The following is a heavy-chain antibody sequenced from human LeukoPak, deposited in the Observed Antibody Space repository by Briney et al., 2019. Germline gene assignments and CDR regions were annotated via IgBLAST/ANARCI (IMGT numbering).Heavy chain of an antibody. V-gene: IGHV3-21*01. Sequence: GGSLRLSCAASGFTFSSYNMNWVRQAPGKGLEWVSSISSSSSYIYYADSVKGRFTISRDNAKNSLYLQMNSLRAEDTAVYYCARDNGFGELSEAFDIWGQGTMVTVSS. CDR1: GFTFSSYN. CDR2: ISSSSSYI. CDR3: ARDNGFGELSEAFDI. D-gene: IGHD3-10*01. J-gene: IGHJ3*02.